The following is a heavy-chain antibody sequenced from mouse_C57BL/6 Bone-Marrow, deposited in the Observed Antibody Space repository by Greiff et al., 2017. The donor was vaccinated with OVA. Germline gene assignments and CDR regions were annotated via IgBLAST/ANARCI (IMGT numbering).Heavy chain of an antibody. D-gene: IGHD2-2*01. CDR2: INPNNGGT. CDR1: GYTFTDYY. CDR3: AKGYDGGFAY. V-gene: IGHV1-26*01. Sequence: EVKLQQSGPELVKPGASVKISCKASGYTFTDYYMNWVKQSHGKSLEWIGDINPNNGGTSYNQKFKGKATLTVDKSSSTAYMELRSLTSEDSAVYYCAKGYDGGFAYWGQGTLVTVSA. J-gene: IGHJ3*01.